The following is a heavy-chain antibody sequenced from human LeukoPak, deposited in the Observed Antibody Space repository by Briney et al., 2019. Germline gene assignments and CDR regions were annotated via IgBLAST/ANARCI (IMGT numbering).Heavy chain of an antibody. J-gene: IGHJ4*02. CDR2: ISSSSATI. Sequence: GGSLRLSCAASGFTFSSYGMNWVRQAPGKGLEWLSYISSSSATIYYADSVKGRFTISRDNANNSLYLQMNGLRDGETAVYYCARVPYSTGTYDYWGQGTLVTVSS. CDR3: ARVPYSTGTYDY. V-gene: IGHV3-48*02. D-gene: IGHD6-19*01. CDR1: GFTFSSYG.